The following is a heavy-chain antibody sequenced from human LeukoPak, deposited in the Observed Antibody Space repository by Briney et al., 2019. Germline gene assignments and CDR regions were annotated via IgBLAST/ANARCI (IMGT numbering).Heavy chain of an antibody. V-gene: IGHV1-18*01. J-gene: IGHJ4*02. CDR1: GYTFTSYG. CDR2: ISAYNGNT. Sequence: SVKVSCKASGYTFTSYGISWVRQAPGQGLEWMGWISAYNGNTNYAQKLQGRVTMPTDTSTSTAYMALRSLRSDDTAVYYCARLSNRYCSGGSWLGVDYWGQGTLVTVSS. CDR3: ARLSNRYCSGGSWLGVDY. D-gene: IGHD2-15*01.